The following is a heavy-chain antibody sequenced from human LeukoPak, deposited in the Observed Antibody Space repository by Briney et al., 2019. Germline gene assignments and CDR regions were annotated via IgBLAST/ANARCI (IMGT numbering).Heavy chain of an antibody. Sequence: SETLSLTCTVSGGSISSSSYYWSWIRQPPGKGLEWIGYIYYSGSTNYNPSLKSRVTISVDTSKNQFSLKLSSVTAADTAVYYCARERAVGATTLDYFDYWGQGTLVTVSS. CDR3: ARERAVGATTLDYFDY. V-gene: IGHV4-61*01. CDR2: IYYSGST. J-gene: IGHJ4*02. D-gene: IGHD1-26*01. CDR1: GGSISSSSYY.